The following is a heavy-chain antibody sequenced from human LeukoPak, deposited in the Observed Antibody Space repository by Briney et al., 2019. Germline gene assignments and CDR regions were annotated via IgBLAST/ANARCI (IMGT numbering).Heavy chain of an antibody. CDR1: GFTFDDYT. D-gene: IGHD6-13*01. CDR3: AKGVGSSWYNVFDY. J-gene: IGHJ4*02. Sequence: GGSLRLSCAASGFTFDDYTMHWVRQAPGKGLEWVSLISWGGGSTYYADSVKGRFTISRDNSKNSLYLQMNSLRTEDTALYYCAKGVGSSWYNVFDYWGQGTLVTVSS. CDR2: ISWGGGST. V-gene: IGHV3-43*01.